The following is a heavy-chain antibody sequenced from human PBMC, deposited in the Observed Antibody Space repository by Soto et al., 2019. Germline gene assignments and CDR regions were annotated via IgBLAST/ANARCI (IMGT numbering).Heavy chain of an antibody. D-gene: IGHD2-2*01. J-gene: IGHJ5*02. Sequence: GASVSLCKTSGYTFSNYGITWVRQAPGQPLEWLGWISLYSDGTNYAQKFQGRVSMTTDTSTTTAYMELRSLRSDDTAVYYCARVVPGAEAWFGPWGQGTLVTVSS. CDR2: ISLYSDGT. CDR1: GYTFSNYG. V-gene: IGHV1-18*01. CDR3: ARVVPGAEAWFGP.